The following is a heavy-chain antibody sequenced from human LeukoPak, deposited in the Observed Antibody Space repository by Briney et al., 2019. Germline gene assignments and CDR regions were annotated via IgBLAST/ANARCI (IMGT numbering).Heavy chain of an antibody. CDR2: INHSGST. CDR1: GGSFSGYY. V-gene: IGHV4-34*01. J-gene: IGHJ4*02. CDR3: ARRITIFGVVIKD. D-gene: IGHD3-3*01. Sequence: PSETLSLTCAVYGGSFSGYYWSWIRQPPGKGLEWIGEINHSGSTNYNPSLKSRVTISVDTSKNQFSLKLSSVTAADTAVYYCARRITIFGVVIKDWGQGTLVTVSS.